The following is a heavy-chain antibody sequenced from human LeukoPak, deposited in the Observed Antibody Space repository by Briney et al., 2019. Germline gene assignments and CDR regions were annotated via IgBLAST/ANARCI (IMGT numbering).Heavy chain of an antibody. CDR1: GGSISSYY. V-gene: IGHV4-4*07. CDR3: ARDYLARLAVAGNNWFDP. CDR2: IYTSGST. J-gene: IGHJ5*02. D-gene: IGHD6-19*01. Sequence: SETLSLTCTVSGGSISSYYWSWIRQPAGKGLEWIGRIYTSGSTNYNPSLKSRVTMSVDTSKNQFSLKLSSVTAADTAVYYCARDYLARLAVAGNNWFDPWGQGTLVTVSS.